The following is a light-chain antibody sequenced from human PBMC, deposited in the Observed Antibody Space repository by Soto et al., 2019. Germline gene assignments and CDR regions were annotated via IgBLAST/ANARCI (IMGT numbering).Light chain of an antibody. V-gene: IGKV3-20*01. CDR3: QQYGSSPPLT. J-gene: IGKJ1*01. Sequence: EIVLTQSPGTLSLSPGERATLSCRASQSVSNNYLAWYQQKPGQAPRLLIYGASNRATGIPDRFSGSGSGTDFTLTISRLEPEDFAVYYCQQYGSSPPLTFGQGTKVDIK. CDR2: GAS. CDR1: QSVSNNY.